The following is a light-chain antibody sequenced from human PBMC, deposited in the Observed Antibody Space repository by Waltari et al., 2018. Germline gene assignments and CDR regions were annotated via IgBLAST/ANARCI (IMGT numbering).Light chain of an antibody. V-gene: IGKV1-5*03. Sequence: DIQMTQSPSTLSASVGDRVTITCRASQSISSWFAWYQQRPGKAPNLLFYKASSLESGVPSRFSGSGSGTEFTLTISSLQPDDFATYYCQHYNSYSPTFGQGTKVEIK. CDR1: QSISSW. J-gene: IGKJ1*01. CDR3: QHYNSYSPT. CDR2: KAS.